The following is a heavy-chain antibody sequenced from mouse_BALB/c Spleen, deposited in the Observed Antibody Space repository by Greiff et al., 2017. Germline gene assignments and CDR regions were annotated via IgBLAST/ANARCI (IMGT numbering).Heavy chain of an antibody. D-gene: IGHD1-1*01. V-gene: IGHV4-1*02. CDR1: GFDFSRYW. J-gene: IGHJ2*01. Sequence: EVKVVESGGGLVQPGGSLKLSCAASGFDFSRYWMSWVRQAPGKGLEWIGEINPDSSTINYTPSLKDKFIISRDNAKNTLYLQMSKVRSEDTALYYCARRFITTVVGYYFDYWGQGTTLTVSS. CDR2: INPDSSTI. CDR3: ARRFITTVVGYYFDY.